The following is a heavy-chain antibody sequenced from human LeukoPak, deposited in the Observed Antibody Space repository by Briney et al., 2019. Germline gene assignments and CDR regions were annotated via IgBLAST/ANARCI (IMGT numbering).Heavy chain of an antibody. D-gene: IGHD4-17*01. Sequence: GGSLRLSCAASGFTFSSYGMHWVRQAPGKGLEWVAVVSYDGSNKYYADSVKGRFTISRDNAKTSLYLQMNTLRAEDTAVYFCARVAGAYGGAVDIWGQGTMVTVS. V-gene: IGHV3-30*03. J-gene: IGHJ3*02. CDR2: VSYDGSNK. CDR3: ARVAGAYGGAVDI. CDR1: GFTFSSYG.